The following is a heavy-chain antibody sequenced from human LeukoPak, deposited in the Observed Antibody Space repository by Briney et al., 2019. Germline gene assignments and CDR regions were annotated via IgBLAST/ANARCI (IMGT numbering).Heavy chain of an antibody. Sequence: GGSLRLSCAASGFTFSSYGMHWVRQAPGKGLEWVAFIRYDGSNKYYADSVKGRFTISRDNPKNTLYLQMNSLRAEDTAVYYCAKCPFSGSYYNDGYWGQGTLVTVSS. J-gene: IGHJ4*02. CDR3: AKCPFSGSYYNDGY. CDR1: GFTFSSYG. V-gene: IGHV3-30*02. CDR2: IRYDGSNK. D-gene: IGHD3-10*01.